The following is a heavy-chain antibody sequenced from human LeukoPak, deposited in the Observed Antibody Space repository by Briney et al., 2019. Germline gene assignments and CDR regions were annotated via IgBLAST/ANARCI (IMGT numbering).Heavy chain of an antibody. J-gene: IGHJ4*02. V-gene: IGHV1-2*02. Sequence: GASVKVSCKASGYTFTGYYMHWVRQAPGQGLEWMGWINPNSGGTNYTQKFQGRVTMTRDTSISTAYMELSRLRSDDTAVYYCASVVPAATQNFDYWGQGTLVTVSS. CDR1: GYTFTGYY. D-gene: IGHD2-2*01. CDR3: ASVVPAATQNFDY. CDR2: INPNSGGT.